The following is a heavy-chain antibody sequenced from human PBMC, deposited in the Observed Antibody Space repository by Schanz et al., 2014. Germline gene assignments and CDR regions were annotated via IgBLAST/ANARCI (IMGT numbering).Heavy chain of an antibody. CDR3: AKGQLLSYYFDY. J-gene: IGHJ4*02. CDR1: GFTFSKYG. V-gene: IGHV3-33*06. CDR2: IWYDGSNK. D-gene: IGHD2-21*01. Sequence: VHLVESGGGLVKPVGSLRLSCAASGFTFSKYGMHWVRQAPGKGLEWVAVIWYDGSNKDYADSVKGRFTISRDNSKNTLYLQMNSLRAEDTAVYYCAKGQLLSYYFDYWGQGTLVTVSS.